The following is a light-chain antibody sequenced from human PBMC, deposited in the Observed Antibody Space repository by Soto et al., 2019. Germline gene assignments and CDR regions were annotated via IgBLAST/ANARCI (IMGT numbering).Light chain of an antibody. Sequence: QAVVTQPPSASGTPGQGVTISCSGSSSNIEFNYVYWYQYLPGTAPKLLIYRNDQRPSGVPDRFYGSKSGATASLAISGLRSEDEAEYSCATWDDSLSGVVFGGGTQLTVL. CDR3: ATWDDSLSGVV. CDR2: RND. J-gene: IGLJ3*02. V-gene: IGLV1-47*01. CDR1: SSNIEFNY.